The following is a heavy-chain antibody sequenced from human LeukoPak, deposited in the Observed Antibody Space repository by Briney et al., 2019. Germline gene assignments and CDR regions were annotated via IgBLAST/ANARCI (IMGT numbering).Heavy chain of an antibody. CDR3: ARSGGLWLHYFDY. Sequence: ASVKLSCTASGGTFSSYAISWVRQAPGQGLEWMGGIIPIFGTANYAQTFQGRVTITADKSTSTAYMELSSLRSEDTAVYYCARSGGLWLHYFDYWGQGTLVTVSS. CDR2: IIPIFGTA. D-gene: IGHD5-18*01. V-gene: IGHV1-69*06. J-gene: IGHJ4*02. CDR1: GGTFSSYA.